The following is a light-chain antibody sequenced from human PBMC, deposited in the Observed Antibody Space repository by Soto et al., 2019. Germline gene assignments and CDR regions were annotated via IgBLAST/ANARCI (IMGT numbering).Light chain of an antibody. CDR2: GAS. V-gene: IGKV3-20*01. J-gene: IGKJ2*01. CDR1: QSLSSND. CDR3: QHFDSSSFS. Sequence: EIGLTQSPGTLSLSPGERVTFSCRASQSLSSNDLAWYQQKPGQAPRLLIYGASSRASGIPDRFSGSGSGTDFTFTISRLEPEDFAVYYCQHFDSSSFSSGQGTKLEI.